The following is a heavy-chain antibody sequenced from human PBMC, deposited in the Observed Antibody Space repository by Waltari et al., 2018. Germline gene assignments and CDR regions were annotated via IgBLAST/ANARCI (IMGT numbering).Heavy chain of an antibody. CDR1: SGSISSSSYY. CDR2: IYYSGST. D-gene: IGHD2-15*01. CDR3: ARGQDIVRDNWFDP. J-gene: IGHJ5*02. Sequence: QLQLQESGPGLVKPSETLSLTCTVSSGSISSSSYYWGWIRQPPGKGLEWIGSIYYSGSTYYNPSLKSRVTISVDTSKNQFSLKLSSVTAADTAVYYCARGQDIVRDNWFDPWGQGTLVTVSS. V-gene: IGHV4-39*07.